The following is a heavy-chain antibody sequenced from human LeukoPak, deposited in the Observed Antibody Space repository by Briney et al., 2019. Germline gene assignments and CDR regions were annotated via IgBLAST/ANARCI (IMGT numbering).Heavy chain of an antibody. CDR1: GGSFSGYY. J-gene: IGHJ4*02. CDR2: INHSGSS. Sequence: SETLSLTCAVYGGSFSGYYWSWIRQPPGKGLEWIGEINHSGSSNYNPSLKSRVTISVDTSKNQFSLKLSSVTAADTAVYYCARHPLGYCTNGVCLFDYWGQGTLVTVPS. V-gene: IGHV4-34*01. CDR3: ARHPLGYCTNGVCLFDY. D-gene: IGHD2-8*01.